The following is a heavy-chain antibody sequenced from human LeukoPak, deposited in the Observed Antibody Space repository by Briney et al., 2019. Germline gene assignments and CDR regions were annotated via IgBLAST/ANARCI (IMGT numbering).Heavy chain of an antibody. CDR1: GFTFSEYY. V-gene: IGHV3-11*06. CDR2: ISSSSSYA. CDR3: ARDRWYGDYSGKYYFDY. J-gene: IGHJ4*02. D-gene: IGHD4-17*01. Sequence: GGSLRLSCAASGFTFSEYYMSWVRQAPGKGLGWVSYISSSSSYANYADSVKGRFTISRDNAKNSLYLQMNSLRAEDTAVYYCARDRWYGDYSGKYYFDYWGQGTLVTVSS.